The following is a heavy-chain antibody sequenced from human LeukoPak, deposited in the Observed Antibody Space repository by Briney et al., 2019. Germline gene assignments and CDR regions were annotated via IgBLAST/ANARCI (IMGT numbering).Heavy chain of an antibody. CDR3: ARNLIPEQLVLNF. CDR2: IYHSGST. Sequence: PSETLSLTCTVSGYSISSDYYWGWVRQPPGKGLEWIASIYHSGSTHYSPSLKSRVTISRDTSKNQFSLNLRSVTPEDTAVYYCARNLIPEQLVLNFWGQGTLVTVSS. D-gene: IGHD6-13*01. J-gene: IGHJ4*02. CDR1: GYSISSDYY. V-gene: IGHV4-38-2*02.